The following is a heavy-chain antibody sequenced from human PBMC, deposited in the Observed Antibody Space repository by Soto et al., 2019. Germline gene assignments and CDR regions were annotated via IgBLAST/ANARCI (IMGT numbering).Heavy chain of an antibody. V-gene: IGHV4-39*01. CDR2: IYYSGST. CDR1: GGSISSSSYY. J-gene: IGHJ6*02. D-gene: IGHD6-13*01. Sequence: SETLSLTCTVSGGSISSSSYYWGWIRQPPGKGLEWIGSIYYSGSTYYNPSLKSRVTISVDTSKNQFSLKLSSVTAADTAVYYCARTFIAAAGTSKGFGYYYGMDVWGQGTTVTVSS. CDR3: ARTFIAAAGTSKGFGYYYGMDV.